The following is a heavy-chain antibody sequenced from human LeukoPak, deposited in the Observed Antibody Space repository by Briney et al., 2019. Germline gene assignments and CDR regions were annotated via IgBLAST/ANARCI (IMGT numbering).Heavy chain of an antibody. CDR3: AGKNSWRLRYYYYMDV. CDR1: GGSISSYY. J-gene: IGHJ6*03. Sequence: PSETLSLTCTVSGGSISSYYWSWIRQPPGKGLEWIGYIYYSGSTNYNPSLKSRVTISVDTSKNQFSLKPSSVTAADTAVYYCAGKNSWRLRYYYYMDVWGKGTTVTVSS. D-gene: IGHD6-13*01. V-gene: IGHV4-59*01. CDR2: IYYSGST.